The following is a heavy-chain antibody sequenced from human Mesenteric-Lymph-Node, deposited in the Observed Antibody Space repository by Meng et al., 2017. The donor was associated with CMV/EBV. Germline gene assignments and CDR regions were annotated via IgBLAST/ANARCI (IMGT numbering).Heavy chain of an antibody. D-gene: IGHD2-2*02. Sequence: DGGSFRGYYWSWIRQPPGKGLEWIGEINHSGSTNYNPSLKSRVTISVDTSKNQFSLKLSSVTAADTAVYYCARAGYCSSTSCYRFDYWGQGTLVTVSS. V-gene: IGHV4-34*01. CDR1: GGSFRGYY. CDR3: ARAGYCSSTSCYRFDY. CDR2: INHSGST. J-gene: IGHJ4*02.